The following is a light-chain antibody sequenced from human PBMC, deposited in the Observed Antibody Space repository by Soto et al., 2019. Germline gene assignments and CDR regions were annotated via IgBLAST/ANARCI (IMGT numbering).Light chain of an antibody. CDR2: DAS. Sequence: DIQMTQSPSSLSASVGDRVTITCRASQGISNYLAWYQQKPGKVPKLVIYDASTLQSGVPSRFSCSGSGTDFTLTISSLQPEDVATYYCQKYNSAPWTFGQGTKVEIK. V-gene: IGKV1-27*01. CDR3: QKYNSAPWT. J-gene: IGKJ1*01. CDR1: QGISNY.